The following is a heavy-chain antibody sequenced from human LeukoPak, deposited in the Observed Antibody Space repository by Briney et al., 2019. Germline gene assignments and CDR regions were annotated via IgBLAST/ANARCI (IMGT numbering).Heavy chain of an antibody. CDR2: IYYTGII. V-gene: IGHV4-59*01. CDR3: ARGRLVRQYFQH. Sequence: PSETLSLTCTVSGASLTPYYWSWIRQPPGKGLEYIGYIYYTGIINYNRSLKSRVTISVDVSRKQFSLTVKSVTTADTAVYYCARGRLVRQYFQHWGQGTLVTVSS. D-gene: IGHD6-19*01. J-gene: IGHJ1*01. CDR1: GASLTPYY.